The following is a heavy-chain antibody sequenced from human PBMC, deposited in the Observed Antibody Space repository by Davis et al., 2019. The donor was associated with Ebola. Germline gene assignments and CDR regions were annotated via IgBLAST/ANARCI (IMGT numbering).Heavy chain of an antibody. Sequence: ASVKVSCKASGYTFTSYYMHWVRQAPGQGLEWMGIINLSGGSTSYAQKFQGRVTMTRDTSTSTVYMELSSLRSEDTAVYYCARDSSGWYFFDYWGQGTLVTVSS. CDR1: GYTFTSYY. J-gene: IGHJ4*02. V-gene: IGHV1-46*01. D-gene: IGHD6-19*01. CDR2: INLSGGST. CDR3: ARDSSGWYFFDY.